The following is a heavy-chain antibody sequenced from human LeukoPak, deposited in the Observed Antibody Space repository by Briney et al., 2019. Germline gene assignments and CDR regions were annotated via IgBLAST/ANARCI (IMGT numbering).Heavy chain of an antibody. Sequence: QPGGSLRLSCAASGFTFSSYWMSWVRQAPGKGLEWVANIKQDGSEKYYVDSVKGRFTISRDNAKNSLYLQMNSLRAEDTAVYYCAGTLTYYYDSSGYMETYAFYISGQGTMVTVSS. CDR2: IKQDGSEK. V-gene: IGHV3-7*01. CDR1: GFTFSSYW. J-gene: IGHJ3*02. CDR3: AGTLTYYYDSSGYMETYAFYI. D-gene: IGHD3-22*01.